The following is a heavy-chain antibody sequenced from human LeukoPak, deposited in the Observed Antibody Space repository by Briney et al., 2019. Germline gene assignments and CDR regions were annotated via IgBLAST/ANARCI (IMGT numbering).Heavy chain of an antibody. J-gene: IGHJ3*02. CDR2: IDSTSGYI. D-gene: IGHD1-26*01. CDR3: TRGHSGSYQRTDAFDI. V-gene: IGHV3-21*01. CDR1: GFTFSAYS. Sequence: SGGSLRLPCAASGFTFSAYSMNWVRQAPGKGLEWVSSIDSTSGYIYYADSMKGRFTVSRDNAQNSIYLQMNSLRADDTAVYYCTRGHSGSYQRTDAFDIWGQGTMVTVSS.